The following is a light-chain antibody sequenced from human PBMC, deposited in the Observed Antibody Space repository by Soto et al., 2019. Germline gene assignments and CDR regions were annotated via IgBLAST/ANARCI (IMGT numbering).Light chain of an antibody. V-gene: IGLV2-14*01. Sequence: QSALTQPASVSGSPGQSISISCTGSSSDVGAYNYVAWYQQKPGKAPKLLIYEVDNRPSGISHRFSGSKSGNTASLTISGLQTEDEADSYCSSYTGITTAVFGGGTKLTVL. J-gene: IGLJ3*02. CDR2: EVD. CDR1: SSDVGAYNY. CDR3: SSYTGITTAV.